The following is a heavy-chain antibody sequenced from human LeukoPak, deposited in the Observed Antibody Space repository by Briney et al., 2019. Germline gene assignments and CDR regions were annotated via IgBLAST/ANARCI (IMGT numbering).Heavy chain of an antibody. CDR3: AREARDDYVWGSYRLFNY. D-gene: IGHD3-16*02. CDR2: INHSGST. J-gene: IGHJ4*02. V-gene: IGHV4-34*01. Sequence: SETLSLTCAVYGGSFSGYYWSWIRQPPGKGLEWIGEINHSGSTNYNPSLKSRVTISVDTSKNQFSLKLSSVTAADTAVYYCAREARDDYVWGSYRLFNYWGQGTLVTVSS. CDR1: GGSFSGYY.